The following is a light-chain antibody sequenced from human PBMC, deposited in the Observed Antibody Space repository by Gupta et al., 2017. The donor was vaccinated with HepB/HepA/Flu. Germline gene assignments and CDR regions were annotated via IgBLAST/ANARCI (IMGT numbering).Light chain of an antibody. Sequence: QSALTQPRSVSGSPGQSVTLSCTGTSSDVGGYNYVSWYQQHPGKAPKVIIYAVTKRPSGIPDRFSGSKSGNTASLTISGLQAEDEADYYCCSYAGSFINVIFGGGTRLTVL. V-gene: IGLV2-11*01. J-gene: IGLJ2*01. CDR2: AVT. CDR3: CSYAGSFINVI. CDR1: SSDVGGYNY.